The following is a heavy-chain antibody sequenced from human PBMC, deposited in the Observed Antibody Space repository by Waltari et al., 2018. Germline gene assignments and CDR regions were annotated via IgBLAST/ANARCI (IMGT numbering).Heavy chain of an antibody. V-gene: IGHV3-23*01. J-gene: IGHJ4*02. D-gene: IGHD3-22*01. CDR3: AKMFSGHYSFDY. CDR1: GSTFTTYA. CDR2: LILSGGAT. Sequence: EVQLLESGGGFAQPGGSLRLSCAASGSTFTTYAMRWVRQAPGEGLEWVALILSGGATFYADSVKGRFTISTDKSKNTLYLQMNSLRAEDTATYYCAKMFSGHYSFDYWGQGTLVTVSS.